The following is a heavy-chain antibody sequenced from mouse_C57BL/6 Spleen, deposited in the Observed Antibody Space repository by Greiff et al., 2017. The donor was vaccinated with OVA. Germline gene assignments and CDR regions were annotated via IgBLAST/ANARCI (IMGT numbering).Heavy chain of an antibody. J-gene: IGHJ4*01. CDR2: IYPGSGST. CDR1: GYTFTSYW. CDR3: ARRRDDYDGGYAMDD. V-gene: IGHV1-55*01. D-gene: IGHD2-4*01. Sequence: QVQLKQPGAELVKPGASVKMSCKASGYTFTSYWITWVKQRPGQGLEWIGDIYPGSGSTNYNEKFKSKATLTVDTSSSTAYMQLSSLTSEDSAVYYCARRRDDYDGGYAMDDWGQGTSVTVSS.